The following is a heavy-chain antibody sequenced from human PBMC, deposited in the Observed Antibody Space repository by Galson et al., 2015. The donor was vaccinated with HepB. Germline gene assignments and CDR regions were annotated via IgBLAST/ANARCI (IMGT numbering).Heavy chain of an antibody. J-gene: IGHJ4*02. CDR2: FDPEDGET. V-gene: IGHV1-24*01. CDR1: GYTLTELS. D-gene: IGHD3-10*01. Sequence: SVKVSCKVSGYTLTELSMHWVRQAPGKGLEWMGGFDPEDGETIYAQKFQGRVTMTEDTSTDTAYMELSSLRSEDTAVYYCATSGFGFGELLVYWGQGTLVTVSS. CDR3: ATSGFGFGELLVY.